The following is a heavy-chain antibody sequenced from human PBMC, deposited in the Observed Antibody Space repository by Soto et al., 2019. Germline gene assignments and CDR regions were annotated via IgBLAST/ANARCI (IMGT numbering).Heavy chain of an antibody. CDR1: GGTFSSYA. CDR3: ARAYPGAGRYSSGWYLYNCFDP. V-gene: IGHV1-69*01. CDR2: IIPMFGTA. J-gene: IGHJ5*02. Sequence: QVQLVQSGAEVKKPGSSVKVSCKASGGTFSSYALSWVRQAPGQGLEWMGGIIPMFGTANYAQKFQGRGTITEVESKGSGYMHLGSLGSEDTAVYCSARAYPGAGRYSSGWYLYNCFDPWGQGTLVTVSS. D-gene: IGHD6-19*01.